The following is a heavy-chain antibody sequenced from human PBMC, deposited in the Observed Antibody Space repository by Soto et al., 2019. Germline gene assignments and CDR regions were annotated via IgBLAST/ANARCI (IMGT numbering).Heavy chain of an antibody. J-gene: IGHJ6*02. CDR2: IDPSDSYT. CDR3: ARAGYGDYHYYGMDV. D-gene: IGHD4-17*01. Sequence: GESLKISCKGSGYSFTSYWISWVRQMPGKGLEWMGRIDPSDSYTNYSPSFQGHVTISADKSISTAYLQWSSLRSEDTAVYYCARAGYGDYHYYGMDVWGQGTTVTVSS. CDR1: GYSFTSYW. V-gene: IGHV5-10-1*01.